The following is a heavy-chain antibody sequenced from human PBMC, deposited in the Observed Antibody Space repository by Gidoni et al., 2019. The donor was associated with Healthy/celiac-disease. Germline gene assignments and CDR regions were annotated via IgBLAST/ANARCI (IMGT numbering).Heavy chain of an antibody. D-gene: IGHD6-13*01. CDR2: ISSSSSYI. J-gene: IGHJ3*02. CDR1: GFTFSSYS. Sequence: EVQLVESGGGLVKPGGSLRLSCAASGFTFSSYSMNWVRQAPGKGLEWVSSISSSSSYIYYADSVKGRFTISRDNAKNSLYLQMNSLRAEDTAVYYCARDRGYSSSWSGAFDIWGQGTMVTVSS. CDR3: ARDRGYSSSWSGAFDI. V-gene: IGHV3-21*01.